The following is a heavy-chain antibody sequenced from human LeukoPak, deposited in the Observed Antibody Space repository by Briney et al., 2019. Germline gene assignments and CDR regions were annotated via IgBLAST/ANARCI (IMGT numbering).Heavy chain of an antibody. Sequence: GASMKVSCKASGYTFTGYYMHWVRQAPGQGLEWMGWINPNSGGTNYAQKFQGRVTMTRDTSISTAYMELSRLRSDDTAVYYCARRGFLRSDAFDIWGQGTMVTVSS. D-gene: IGHD3-16*01. CDR3: ARRGFLRSDAFDI. J-gene: IGHJ3*02. V-gene: IGHV1-2*02. CDR2: INPNSGGT. CDR1: GYTFTGYY.